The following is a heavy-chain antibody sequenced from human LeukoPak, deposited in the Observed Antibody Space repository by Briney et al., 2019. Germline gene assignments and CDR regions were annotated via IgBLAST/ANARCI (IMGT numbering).Heavy chain of an antibody. CDR1: GYTLTELS. J-gene: IGHJ5*02. Sequence: ASVKVSCKVSGYTLTELSMHWVRQAPGKGLEWMGGFDPEDGETIYAQKFQGRVTIAADESTSTAYMELSSLRSEDTAVYYCARDYYGSGGAYNWFDPWGQGTLVTVSS. V-gene: IGHV1-24*01. CDR3: ARDYYGSGGAYNWFDP. D-gene: IGHD3-10*01. CDR2: FDPEDGET.